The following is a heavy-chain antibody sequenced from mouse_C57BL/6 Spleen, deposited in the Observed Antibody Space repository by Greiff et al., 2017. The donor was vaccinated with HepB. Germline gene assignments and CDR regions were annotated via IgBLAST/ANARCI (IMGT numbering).Heavy chain of an antibody. D-gene: IGHD2-5*01. CDR3: TRGEYSNYVYWYFDV. CDR2: IDPETGGT. V-gene: IGHV1-15*01. J-gene: IGHJ1*03. CDR1: GYTFTDYE. Sequence: QVQLKESGAELVRPGASVTLSCKASGYTFTDYEMHWVKQTPVHGLEWIGAIDPETGGTAYNQKFKGKAILTADKSSSTAYMELRSLTSEDSAVYYCTRGEYSNYVYWYFDVWGTGTTVTVSA.